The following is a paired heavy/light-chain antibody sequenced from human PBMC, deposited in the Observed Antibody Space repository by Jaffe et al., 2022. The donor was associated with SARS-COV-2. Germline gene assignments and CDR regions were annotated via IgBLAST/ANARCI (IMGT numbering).Light chain of an antibody. CDR3: GTWDSSLSAAV. J-gene: IGLJ2*01. V-gene: IGLV1-51*02. CDR2: EDK. Sequence: QSVLTQPPSVSAAPGQKVTISCSGGSSNIGNNHASWYQQLPGTAPKLLIYEDKERPSGIPDRFSGSRSGTSATLGITGLQTGDEADYYCGTWDSSLSAAVFGGGTKLTVL. CDR1: SSNIGNNH.
Heavy chain of an antibody. CDR2: ISSSSSTI. D-gene: IGHD6-19*01. J-gene: IGHJ4*02. CDR3: ARDANSNGRSLDW. CDR1: GFTFSSYN. Sequence: EVQLVESGGGLVQPGGSLRLSCAASGFTFSSYNMIWVRQAPGKGLEWVSYISSSSSTIYYAQSVKGRLTISRDNGRNSLSLQMNSLRDEDTAVYYCARDANSNGRSLDWWGQGTLVTVSS. V-gene: IGHV3-48*02.